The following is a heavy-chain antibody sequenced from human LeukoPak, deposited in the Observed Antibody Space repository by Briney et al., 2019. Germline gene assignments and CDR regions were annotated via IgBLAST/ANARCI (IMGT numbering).Heavy chain of an antibody. CDR3: ARGPLVAAAESYYYYYMDV. J-gene: IGHJ6*03. Sequence: GASVKVSCKASGYTFTGYYMHWVRQAPGQGLEWMGWINPNSGGTNYAQKFQGRVTMTRDTSISTAYMELSRLRSDDTAVYYCARGPLVAAAESYYYYYMDVWGKGTTVTISS. V-gene: IGHV1-2*02. CDR2: INPNSGGT. CDR1: GYTFTGYY. D-gene: IGHD6-13*01.